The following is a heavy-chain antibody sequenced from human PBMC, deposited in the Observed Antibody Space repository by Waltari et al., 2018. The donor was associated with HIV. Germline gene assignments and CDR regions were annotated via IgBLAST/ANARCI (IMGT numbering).Heavy chain of an antibody. D-gene: IGHD6-19*01. CDR2: INHSGST. CDR3: AAYSSGWYYSGMDV. CDR1: GGSFSGYS. Sequence: QVQLQQWGAGLLKPSETLSLTCAVYGGSFSGYSWSWIRQPPGKGLEWIGEINHSGSTNYNPSLKSRVTISVDTSKNQFSLKLSSVTAADTAVYYCAAYSSGWYYSGMDVWGQGTTVTVSS. J-gene: IGHJ6*02. V-gene: IGHV4-34*01.